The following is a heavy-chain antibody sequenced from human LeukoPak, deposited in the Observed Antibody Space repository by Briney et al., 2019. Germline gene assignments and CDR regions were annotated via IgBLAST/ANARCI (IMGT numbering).Heavy chain of an antibody. CDR1: GGTFSSYA. Sequence: SVKVSCKASGGTFSSYAISWGRHGPGQGLEWMGGIIPIFGTANYAQKFQGRVTITADESTSTAYMELSSLRSEDTAVYYCAAVAANYNWFDPWGQGTLVTVAS. CDR2: IIPIFGTA. V-gene: IGHV1-69*01. D-gene: IGHD2-15*01. CDR3: AAVAANYNWFDP. J-gene: IGHJ5*02.